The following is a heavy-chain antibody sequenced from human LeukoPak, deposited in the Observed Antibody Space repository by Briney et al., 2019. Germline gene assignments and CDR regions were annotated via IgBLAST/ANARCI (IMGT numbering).Heavy chain of an antibody. CDR2: ISWNSGSI. D-gene: IGHD3-3*01. CDR3: AKDVRFLEWAQQRSDAFDV. J-gene: IGHJ3*01. V-gene: IGHV3-9*01. Sequence: PGRSLGLSCAASGFTFDDYAMHWVRQAPGKGLEWVSGISWNSGSIGYADSVKGRFTISRDNAKNSLYLQMNSLRAEDTALYYCAKDVRFLEWAQQRSDAFDVWGQGTMVTVSS. CDR1: GFTFDDYA.